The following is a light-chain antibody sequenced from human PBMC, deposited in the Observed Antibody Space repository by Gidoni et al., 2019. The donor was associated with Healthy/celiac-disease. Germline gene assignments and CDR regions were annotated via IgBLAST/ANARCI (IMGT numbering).Light chain of an antibody. CDR1: QSISSY. CDR3: QQSYSTLPIT. CDR2: AAS. V-gene: IGKV1-39*01. J-gene: IGKJ5*01. Sequence: IQMTQSPSSLSASVGDRVTITCRASQSISSYLNWYQQKPGKAPKLLIYAASSLQSGVPSRFSGSGSGTDCTLTISSLQPEDFATYYCQQSYSTLPITFGQGTRLEIK.